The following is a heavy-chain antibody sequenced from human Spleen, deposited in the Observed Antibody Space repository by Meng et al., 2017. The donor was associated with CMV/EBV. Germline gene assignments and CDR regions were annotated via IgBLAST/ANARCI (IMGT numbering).Heavy chain of an antibody. V-gene: IGHV4-59*11. CDR3: ARRPGYNYGDAFDI. Sequence: GSLRLSCTVSGGFISSHFWSWIRQPPGGGLEWIAYMFYTGSTNYNPSLKSRVTISVDTSKNQLSLKLNSVTAADTAVYYCARRPGYNYGDAFDIWGQGTMVTVSS. CDR1: GGFISSHF. CDR2: MFYTGST. J-gene: IGHJ3*02. D-gene: IGHD5-18*01.